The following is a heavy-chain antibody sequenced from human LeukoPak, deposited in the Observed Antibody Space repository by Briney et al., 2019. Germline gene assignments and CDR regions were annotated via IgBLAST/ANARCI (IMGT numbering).Heavy chain of an antibody. CDR3: ARHPTDYYDSSGYFSDY. Sequence: GESLKISCKGSGYSFTTYWIGWVRQMPGKGLEWMGVIYPGDSETRYSPSFQGQVTISADKSISTAYLQWSSLKASDTATYYCARHPTDYYDSSGYFSDYWGQGTLVTVSS. V-gene: IGHV5-51*01. CDR1: GYSFTTYW. CDR2: IYPGDSET. D-gene: IGHD3-22*01. J-gene: IGHJ4*02.